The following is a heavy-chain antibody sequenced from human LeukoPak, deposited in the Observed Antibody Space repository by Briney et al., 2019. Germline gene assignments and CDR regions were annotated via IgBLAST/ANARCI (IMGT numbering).Heavy chain of an antibody. CDR2: IYTSGST. Sequence: SETLSLTCTVSGGSISSYYWSWIRQPAGKGLEWIGRIYTSGSTNYNPSLRSRVTMSVDTSKNQFSLKLSSVTAADTAVYYCASESNDYGGPFPDYWGQGTLVTVSS. CDR3: ASESNDYGGPFPDY. V-gene: IGHV4-4*07. CDR1: GGSISSYY. J-gene: IGHJ4*02. D-gene: IGHD4/OR15-4a*01.